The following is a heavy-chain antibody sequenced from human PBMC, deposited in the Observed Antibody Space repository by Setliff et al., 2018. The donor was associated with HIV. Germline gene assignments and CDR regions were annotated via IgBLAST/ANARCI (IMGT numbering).Heavy chain of an antibody. Sequence: TLSLTCTVSGGSMNANHWSWIRQSPGKGPEWIAYIHVSGSTYFNPSLSSRVTISIDTSNNQFSLRLSSVTAADTAVYYCAGTGYAFDVWGLGTMVTVSS. CDR3: AGTGYAFDV. CDR2: IHVSGST. J-gene: IGHJ3*01. CDR1: GGSMNANH. V-gene: IGHV4-59*08.